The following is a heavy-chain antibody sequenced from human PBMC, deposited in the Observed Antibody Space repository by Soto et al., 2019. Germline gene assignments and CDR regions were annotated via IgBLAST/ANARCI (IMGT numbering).Heavy chain of an antibody. CDR2: IYHSGST. CDR1: GRSIISSNW. Sequence: SVTQSLTCVVSGRSIISSNWWSWVRQPPGKGLEGIGEIYHSGSTNYNPTLKSRVTITVHKFKNQFSLKLSSVTAAATAVYYCARDVSVGVLDYGDHQPSGYYYYGMDVGGQGTTVNVS. V-gene: IGHV4-4*02. D-gene: IGHD4-17*01. CDR3: ARDVSVGVLDYGDHQPSGYYYYGMDV. J-gene: IGHJ6*02.